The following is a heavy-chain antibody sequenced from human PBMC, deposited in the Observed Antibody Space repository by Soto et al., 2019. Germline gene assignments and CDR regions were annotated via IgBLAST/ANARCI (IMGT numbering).Heavy chain of an antibody. D-gene: IGHD2-21*02. CDR3: ARNPLRCYGGDCYSAVAYYYYGMDV. CDR2: IIPIFGTA. J-gene: IGHJ6*02. CDR1: GGTFSSYA. V-gene: IGHV1-69*01. Sequence: QVQLVQSGAEVKKPGSSVKVSCKASGGTFSSYAISWVRQAPGQGLEWMGGIIPIFGTANYAQKFQGRVTITADESTSTAYVELSSLRSEDTAVYYCARNPLRCYGGDCYSAVAYYYYGMDVWGQGTTVTVSS.